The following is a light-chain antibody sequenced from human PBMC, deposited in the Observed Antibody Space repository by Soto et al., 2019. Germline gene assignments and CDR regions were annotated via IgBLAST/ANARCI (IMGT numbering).Light chain of an antibody. CDR3: QQYDNWPRT. Sequence: EIVMTQSPATLSVSPGQRATLSCRASQSVSSHLAWYQQKPGQPPRLLLYGASTRLSGIPARFSGSGSGTEFTLAIYSLQSEDFAVYYCQQYDNWPRTFGQGTKVEIK. CDR1: QSVSSH. V-gene: IGKV3-15*01. CDR2: GAS. J-gene: IGKJ1*01.